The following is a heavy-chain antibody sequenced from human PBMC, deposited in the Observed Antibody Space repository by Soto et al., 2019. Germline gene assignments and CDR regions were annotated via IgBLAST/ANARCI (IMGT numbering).Heavy chain of an antibody. CDR2: IYYSGST. CDR1: GCSIGIGHCY. V-gene: IGHV4-30-4*01. Sequence: LSHRNTVSGCSIGIGHCYLPWIRKTPGKGLEWIGYIYYSGSTYYNPSLKSRVTISVDTSKNQFSLKLSSVTAADTAVYYCARDRVRIRFLEWTPRYYFDYWGQGTLV. CDR3: ARDRVRIRFLEWTPRYYFDY. J-gene: IGHJ4*02. D-gene: IGHD3-3*01.